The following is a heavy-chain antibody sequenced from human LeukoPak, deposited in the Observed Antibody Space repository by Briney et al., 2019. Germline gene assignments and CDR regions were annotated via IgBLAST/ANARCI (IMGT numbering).Heavy chain of an antibody. CDR1: GGSISSYY. J-gene: IGHJ4*01. CDR2: IYYSGSS. CDR3: ARVTPLTRLIDY. D-gene: IGHD6-25*01. Sequence: PSETLSLTCTVSGGSISSYYWSWIRQPPGKGLEWIGYIYYSGSSNYNPSLKSRVTISVDTSKNQFSLKLSSVTAADTAVYYCARVTPLTRLIDYWGHGTLVTVSS. V-gene: IGHV4-59*01.